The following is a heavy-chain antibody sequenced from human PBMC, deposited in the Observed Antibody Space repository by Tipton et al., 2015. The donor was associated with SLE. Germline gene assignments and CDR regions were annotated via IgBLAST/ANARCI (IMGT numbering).Heavy chain of an antibody. D-gene: IGHD5-12*01. CDR3: ARKFSGGGYFDY. Sequence: TLSLTYVVSGYSISSSNWWGWIRQPPGKGLEWIGYIYYSGSIYYNPSLKSRVTMSVDTSKNKFSLKLSSVTAVDTAVYYCARKFSGGGYFDYWGQGTLGTVSS. J-gene: IGHJ4*02. CDR1: GYSISSSNW. V-gene: IGHV4-28*02. CDR2: IYYSGSI.